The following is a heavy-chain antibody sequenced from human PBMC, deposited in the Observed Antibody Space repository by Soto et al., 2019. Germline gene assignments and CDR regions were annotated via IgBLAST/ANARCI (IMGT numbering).Heavy chain of an antibody. J-gene: IGHJ4*02. D-gene: IGHD6-19*01. Sequence: GGSLRLSCAASGFTFSSYAMTWVRQAPGKGLEWVSTISGSGIVTYYADSVQGRFTISRDSSKNTLYLQMNSLRAEDTAVYYCAKDYSQWPYYFDYWGQGTLVTVSS. V-gene: IGHV3-23*01. CDR1: GFTFSSYA. CDR3: AKDYSQWPYYFDY. CDR2: ISGSGIVT.